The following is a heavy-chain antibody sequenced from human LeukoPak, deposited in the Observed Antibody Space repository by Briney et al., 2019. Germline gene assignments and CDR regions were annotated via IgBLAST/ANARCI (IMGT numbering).Heavy chain of an antibody. D-gene: IGHD2-2*01. Sequence: GSSVKVSCKASGGTFSSYPISWVRQAPGQGLEWMGGIIPIFGTANYAQKFQGRVTITADESTSTAYMELSSLRSEDTAVYYCAREARGMGSSTSCLDVWGQGTTVTVSS. J-gene: IGHJ6*02. CDR3: AREARGMGSSTSCLDV. CDR2: IIPIFGTA. CDR1: GGTFSSYP. V-gene: IGHV1-69*01.